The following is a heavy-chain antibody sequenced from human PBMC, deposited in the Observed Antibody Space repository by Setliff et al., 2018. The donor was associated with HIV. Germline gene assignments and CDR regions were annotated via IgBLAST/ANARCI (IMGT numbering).Heavy chain of an antibody. J-gene: IGHJ4*02. CDR2: IYPSGST. CDR1: GGSISSYY. Sequence: SETLSLTCTVSGGSISSYYWSWVRQPAGKGLEWIGRIYPSGSTNYNPSLKSRVTMSVDTSKNQFSLKLNSVTAADTAVYYCARAGHYYDSSGTALDYWGQGTLVTVSS. D-gene: IGHD3-22*01. V-gene: IGHV4-4*07. CDR3: ARAGHYYDSSGTALDY.